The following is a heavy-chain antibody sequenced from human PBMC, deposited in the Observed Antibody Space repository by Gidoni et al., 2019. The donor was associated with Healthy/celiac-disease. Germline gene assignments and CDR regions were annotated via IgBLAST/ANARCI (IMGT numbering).Heavy chain of an antibody. D-gene: IGHD3-3*01. CDR2: INHSGST. Sequence: QVQLQQWGAGLLKPSETLSLTCAVYGGSFSGYYWSWIRQPPGKGLEWIGEINHSGSTNYNPSLKSRVTISVDTSKNQFSLKLSSVTAADTAVYYCAREDITIFGVVNYWGQGTLVTVSS. V-gene: IGHV4-34*01. CDR3: AREDITIFGVVNY. J-gene: IGHJ4*02. CDR1: GGSFSGYY.